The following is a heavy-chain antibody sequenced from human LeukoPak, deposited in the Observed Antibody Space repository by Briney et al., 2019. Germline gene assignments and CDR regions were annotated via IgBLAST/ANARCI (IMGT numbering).Heavy chain of an antibody. D-gene: IGHD2-15*01. CDR3: ARGAYCSGGSCYSGLDP. CDR1: GGSISSGGYY. CDR2: IYYSGST. Sequence: PSETLSLTCTVSGGSISSGGYYWSWIRQHPGKGLKWIGYIYYSGSTYYNPSLKGRVTISVNTSKNQFSLKLSSVTAADTAVYYCARGAYCSGGSCYSGLDPWGQGTLVTVSS. J-gene: IGHJ5*02. V-gene: IGHV4-31*03.